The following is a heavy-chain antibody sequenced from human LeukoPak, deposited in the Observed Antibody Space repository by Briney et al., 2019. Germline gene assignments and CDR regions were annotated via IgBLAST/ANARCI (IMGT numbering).Heavy chain of an antibody. J-gene: IGHJ4*02. V-gene: IGHV3-21*01. CDR3: ARGAATMIVEDY. CDR2: ISSSSSYI. Sequence: PGGSLRLSCAASGFTFSSYSMNWVRQAPGKGLEWVSSISSSSSYIYYADSVKGRFTISRDNAKNSLYLQMNSLRAEDTAVYYCARGAATMIVEDYWGQGTLVTVSS. D-gene: IGHD3-22*01. CDR1: GFTFSSYS.